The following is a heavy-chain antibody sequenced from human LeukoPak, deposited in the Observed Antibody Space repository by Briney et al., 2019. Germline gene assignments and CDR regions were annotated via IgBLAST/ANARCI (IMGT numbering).Heavy chain of an antibody. CDR3: AKVPYSYYYDSSGYYYVPYFDY. CDR1: GFTFSSYA. J-gene: IGHJ4*02. V-gene: IGHV3-23*01. D-gene: IGHD3-22*01. CDR2: ISGSGGST. Sequence: PGGSLRLSCAASGFTFSSYAMSWVRQAPGKGLEWVSAISGSGGSTYYADSVKGRFTISRDNSKNTLYLQMNSLRAEDTAVYYCAKVPYSYYYDSSGYYYVPYFDYWGQGTLVTVSS.